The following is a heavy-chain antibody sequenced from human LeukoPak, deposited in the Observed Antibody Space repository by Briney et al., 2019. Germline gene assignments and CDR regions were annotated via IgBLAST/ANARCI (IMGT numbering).Heavy chain of an antibody. V-gene: IGHV3-23*01. CDR3: AKDALDTAMVTGDY. CDR1: GFTFSSYA. J-gene: IGHJ4*02. CDR2: ISGSGGST. D-gene: IGHD5-18*01. Sequence: GGSLRLSCAASGFTFSSYAMSWARQAPGQGLEWVSAISGSGGSTYYADSVKGRFTISRDNSKNTLYLQMNSLRAEDTAVYYCAKDALDTAMVTGDYWGQGTLVTVSS.